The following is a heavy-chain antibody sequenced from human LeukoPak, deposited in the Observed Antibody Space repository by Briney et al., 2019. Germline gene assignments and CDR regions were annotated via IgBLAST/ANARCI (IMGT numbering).Heavy chain of an antibody. CDR3: VKGSAASRPYYFDH. CDR2: ITDSGGDT. Sequence: PGGSLRLSCAASGFTFSSYAMSWVRQAPGKGLEWVSAITDSGGDTFHADSVEGRLTISRDNSKNILFLQMNSLRAEDTAVYYCVKGSAASRPYYFDHWGLGTLVTVSS. D-gene: IGHD6-6*01. CDR1: GFTFSSYA. V-gene: IGHV3-23*01. J-gene: IGHJ4*02.